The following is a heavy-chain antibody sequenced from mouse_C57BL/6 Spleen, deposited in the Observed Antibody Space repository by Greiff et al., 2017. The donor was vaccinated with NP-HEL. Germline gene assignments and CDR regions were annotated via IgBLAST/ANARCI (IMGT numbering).Heavy chain of an antibody. Sequence: EVQRVESEGGLVQPGSSMKLSCTASGFTFSDYYMAWVRQVPEKGLEWVANINYDGSSTYYLDSLKSRFIISRDNAKNILYLQMSSLKSEDTATYYCARAGATVRDAMDYWGQGTSVTVSS. D-gene: IGHD1-1*01. J-gene: IGHJ4*01. CDR1: GFTFSDYY. CDR3: ARAGATVRDAMDY. V-gene: IGHV5-16*01. CDR2: INYDGSST.